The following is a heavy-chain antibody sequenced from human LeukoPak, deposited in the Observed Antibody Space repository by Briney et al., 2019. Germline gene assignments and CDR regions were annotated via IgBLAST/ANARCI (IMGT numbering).Heavy chain of an antibody. J-gene: IGHJ6*02. CDR3: AIYDFWSGYLITGYYYYGMDV. CDR1: GYTFTSYD. Sequence: ASVKVSCKASGYTFTSYDINWVRQATGQGLEWMGWMNPNSGNTGYAQKFQGRDTMTRNTSISTAYMELSSLRSEDTAVYYCAIYDFWSGYLITGYYYYGMDVWGQGTTVTVSS. CDR2: MNPNSGNT. V-gene: IGHV1-8*01. D-gene: IGHD3-3*01.